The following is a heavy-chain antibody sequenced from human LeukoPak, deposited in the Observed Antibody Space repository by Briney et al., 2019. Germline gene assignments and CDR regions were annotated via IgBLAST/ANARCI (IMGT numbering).Heavy chain of an antibody. CDR1: GFTFSSYS. V-gene: IGHV3-21*04. CDR2: ISSVSSYI. D-gene: IGHD6-19*01. Sequence: GGSLRLSCAASGFTFSSYSMNWVRQAPGKGLEWVSSISSVSSYIYYADSVKGRFTISRDNAKNSLYLQMIGLRAEDTAIYYCAKDSAYSGWSGGFDFWGQGALVTVSS. J-gene: IGHJ4*02. CDR3: AKDSAYSGWSGGFDF.